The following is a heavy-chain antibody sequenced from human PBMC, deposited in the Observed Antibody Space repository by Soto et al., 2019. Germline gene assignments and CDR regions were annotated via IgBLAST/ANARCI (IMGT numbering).Heavy chain of an antibody. CDR1: GFTFSSYA. D-gene: IGHD2-15*01. CDR3: AKGGEGYCSGTSCLYHMDA. V-gene: IGHV3-23*01. J-gene: IGHJ6*03. CDR2: ISDSGST. Sequence: GGSLRLSCAASGFTFSSYAMSWVRQAPGKGLEWVSTISDSGSTYYADSVKGRFTISRDISKNTLYVQMSSLRAEDTAVYYCAKGGEGYCSGTSCLYHMDAWGKGTTVTVSS.